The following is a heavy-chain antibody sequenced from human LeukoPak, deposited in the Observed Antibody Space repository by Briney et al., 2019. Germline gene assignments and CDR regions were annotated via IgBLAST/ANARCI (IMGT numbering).Heavy chain of an antibody. CDR1: GGSISSYY. V-gene: IGHV4-59*08. CDR2: IYYSGST. J-gene: IGHJ4*02. Sequence: SETLSLTCTVSGGSISSYYWTWIRQPPGKGLEWIGYIYYSGSTNYNPSLRSRVTISVDTSKNQFSLKVSSVTAADTAVYYCARHSSDLPYSSGSHYFDSWGQGILVIVSS. CDR3: ARHSSDLPYSSGSHYFDS. D-gene: IGHD6-19*01.